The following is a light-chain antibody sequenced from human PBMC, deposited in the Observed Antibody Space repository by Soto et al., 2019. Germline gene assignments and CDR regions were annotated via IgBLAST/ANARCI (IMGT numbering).Light chain of an antibody. J-gene: IGLJ1*01. V-gene: IGLV2-14*01. CDR2: DVS. CDR1: SSDVDGYNY. Sequence: QYVLTQPASVSGSPGQSITISCTGTSSDVDGYNYVSWYQQHPGKAPKLMIYDVSNRPSGVSNRFSGSKSGNTASLTISGLQAEDEADYYCSSYTSSSTPFYVFGTGTKVTVL. CDR3: SSYTSSSTPFYV.